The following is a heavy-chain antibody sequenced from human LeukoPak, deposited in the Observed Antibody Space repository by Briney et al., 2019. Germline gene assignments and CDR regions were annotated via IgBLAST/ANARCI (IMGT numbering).Heavy chain of an antibody. V-gene: IGHV4-59*08. CDR3: ARQSNLYFDY. Sequence: SETLSLTCTVSGGSISSYYWSWIRQPPGKGLEWIGYIYYSGSTNYNPSLKSRVTISVDTSKNQFSLKLSSVTAADTAVYYCARQSNLYFDYWGQGTLVTVSS. CDR1: GGSISSYY. J-gene: IGHJ4*02. CDR2: IYYSGST.